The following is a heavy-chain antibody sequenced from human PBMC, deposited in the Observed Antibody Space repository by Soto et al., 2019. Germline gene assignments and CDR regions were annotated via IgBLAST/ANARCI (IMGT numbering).Heavy chain of an antibody. CDR2: IWYDGSNK. J-gene: IGHJ2*01. V-gene: IGHV3-33*01. D-gene: IGHD3-10*01. CDR3: AREGASPVFTITMVRGRYFDP. Sequence: QVQLVESGGGVVQPGRSLRLSCAASGFTFSSYGMHWVRQAPGKGLEWVAVIWYDGSNKYYADSVKGRFTISRDNSKNTLYLQMNSRRAEDTAVYYYAREGASPVFTITMVRGRYFDPWGRGPLVTVSS. CDR1: GFTFSSYG.